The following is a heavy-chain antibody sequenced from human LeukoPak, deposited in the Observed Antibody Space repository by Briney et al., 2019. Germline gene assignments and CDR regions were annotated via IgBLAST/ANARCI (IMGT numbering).Heavy chain of an antibody. D-gene: IGHD2-15*01. CDR2: MNPNSGNT. V-gene: IGHV1-8*01. J-gene: IGHJ6*02. CDR3: ARVVVAAMGYYYYYGMDV. Sequence: ASVKVSCKASGYTFTSYDINWVRQATGQGLEWMGWMNPNSGNTGYAPKFQGRVTMTRNTSISTAYMELSSLRSEDTAVYYCARVVVAAMGYYYYYGMDVWGQGTTVTVSS. CDR1: GYTFTSYD.